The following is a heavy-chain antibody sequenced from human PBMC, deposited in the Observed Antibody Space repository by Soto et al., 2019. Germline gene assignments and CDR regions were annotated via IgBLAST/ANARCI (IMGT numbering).Heavy chain of an antibody. D-gene: IGHD5-12*01. CDR2: IWYDGSHK. Sequence: QVQLVESGGGVVQPGRSLRLSCAASGFTFSSYGMHWVRQAPGKGLEWVAVIWYDGSHKYYADSVKGRFTISRDNSKNTQYLQMNSLRAEDTAVYYCARDNGEDIVATILDYWGQGTLVTVSS. CDR3: ARDNGEDIVATILDY. V-gene: IGHV3-33*01. CDR1: GFTFSSYG. J-gene: IGHJ4*02.